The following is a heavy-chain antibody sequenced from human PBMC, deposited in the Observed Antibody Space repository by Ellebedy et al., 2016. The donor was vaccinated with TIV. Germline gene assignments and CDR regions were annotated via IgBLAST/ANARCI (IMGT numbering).Heavy chain of an antibody. CDR2: IYSGDGT. CDR1: GFTVSSNY. V-gene: IGHV3-66*01. D-gene: IGHD1-1*01. CDR3: TKDGSGTMNF. Sequence: PGGSLRLSCAASGFTVSSNYMTWVRQAPGKGLEWVSVIYSGDGTYYADSVKGRFTISRDNTRNSLYLQMNSLRADDTAVYYCTKDGSGTMNFWGQGTLVTVSS. J-gene: IGHJ4*02.